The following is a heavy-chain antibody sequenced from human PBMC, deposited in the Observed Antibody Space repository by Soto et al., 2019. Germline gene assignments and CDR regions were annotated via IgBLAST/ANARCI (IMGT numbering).Heavy chain of an antibody. CDR2: IRSKANSYAT. Sequence: PGGSLRLSCAASGFTFSGSTMHWVRQASGKGLEWVGRIRSKANSYATAYAASVEGRFTISRADSKNTAYLEMNSLKTDDTAVYYCTRQESYGSAPEWGQGALVTVSS. J-gene: IGHJ4*02. D-gene: IGHD3-10*01. CDR1: GFTFSGST. V-gene: IGHV3-73*01. CDR3: TRQESYGSAPE.